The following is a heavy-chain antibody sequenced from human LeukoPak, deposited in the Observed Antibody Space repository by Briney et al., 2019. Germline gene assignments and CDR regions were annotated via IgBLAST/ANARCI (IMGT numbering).Heavy chain of an antibody. J-gene: IGHJ1*01. CDR2: IYPGDSDT. D-gene: IGHD3-10*01. CDR1: GYSFTNYW. CDR3: ATYAGSSSKYFRD. V-gene: IGHV5-51*01. Sequence: GESLKISFKASGYSFTNYWIGWVRPMPGKGLEWMGIIYPGDSDTRYSPSFQGQVTISADKSISTAYLQRSSLQASDTAIYYCATYAGSSSKYFRDWGQGTLVTVSS.